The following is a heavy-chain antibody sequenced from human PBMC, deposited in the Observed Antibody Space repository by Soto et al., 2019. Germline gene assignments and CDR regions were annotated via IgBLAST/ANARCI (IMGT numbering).Heavy chain of an antibody. J-gene: IGHJ4*02. V-gene: IGHV5-51*01. Sequence: GESLKISCKGSGYSFTSYWIGWVRQMPGKGLEWMGIIYPGDSDTRYSPSFQGQVTISADKSISTAYLQWSSLKASDTAMYYCASRETRGYSGYDYDPAFDYWGQGTLVTVSS. D-gene: IGHD5-12*01. CDR2: IYPGDSDT. CDR3: ASRETRGYSGYDYDPAFDY. CDR1: GYSFTSYW.